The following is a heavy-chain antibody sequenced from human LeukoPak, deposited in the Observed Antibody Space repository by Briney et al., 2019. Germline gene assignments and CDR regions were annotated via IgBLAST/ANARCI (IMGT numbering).Heavy chain of an antibody. Sequence: SETLSLTCTVSGGSISSYYWSWIRQPPGKGLEWIGYIYYSGSTNYNPSLKSRVTISVDTSKNQFSLKLSSVTAADTAVYYCASYYDSSGFRFWGQGTLVTVSS. CDR1: GGSISSYY. J-gene: IGHJ4*02. D-gene: IGHD3-22*01. V-gene: IGHV4-59*01. CDR3: ASYYDSSGFRF. CDR2: IYYSGST.